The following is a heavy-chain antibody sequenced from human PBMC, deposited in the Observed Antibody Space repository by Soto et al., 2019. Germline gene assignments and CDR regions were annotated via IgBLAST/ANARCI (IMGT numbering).Heavy chain of an antibody. J-gene: IGHJ4*02. CDR1: GRSITSYY. Sequence: QVVLQESGPGLVKPSETLSLTCSVSGRSITSYYWSWVRQPPGKALEWIGYIYDNGITSQNPSLKSRVTMSADTSQNQFSLKLTSVTGADTAVCYCARTYDSNGYANEFDSWGQGILVTVTS. CDR2: IYDNGIT. V-gene: IGHV4-59*12. CDR3: ARTYDSNGYANEFDS. D-gene: IGHD3-22*01.